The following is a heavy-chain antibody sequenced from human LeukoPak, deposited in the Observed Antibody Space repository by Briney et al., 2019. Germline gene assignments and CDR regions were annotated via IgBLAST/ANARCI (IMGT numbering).Heavy chain of an antibody. D-gene: IGHD1-26*01. CDR1: GFTFSSCW. CDR3: ARTASYSGSYYGYFQH. J-gene: IGHJ1*01. V-gene: IGHV3-74*01. CDR2: INTDGSST. Sequence: PGGSLRLSCASSGFTFSSCWMHWVRQAPGKGLVWVSRINTDGSSTNYADSVKGRFTISRYNAKNTLYLQMNSPRAEDTAVYYCARTASYSGSYYGYFQHWGQGTLVTVSS.